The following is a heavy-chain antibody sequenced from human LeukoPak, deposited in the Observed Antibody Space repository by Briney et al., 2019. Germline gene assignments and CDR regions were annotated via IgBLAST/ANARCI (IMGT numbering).Heavy chain of an antibody. D-gene: IGHD5-12*01. V-gene: IGHV3-23*01. CDR1: GFTFSSYA. CDR3: ARETRAGYAAFDY. J-gene: IGHJ4*02. CDR2: ISGSGGST. Sequence: PGGSLRLSCAASGFTFSSYAMSWVRQAPGKGLEWVSAISGSGGSTYYADSAKGRFTISRDNSKNTLYLQMNSLRDEDTAVYYCARETRAGYAAFDYWGQGTLVTVSS.